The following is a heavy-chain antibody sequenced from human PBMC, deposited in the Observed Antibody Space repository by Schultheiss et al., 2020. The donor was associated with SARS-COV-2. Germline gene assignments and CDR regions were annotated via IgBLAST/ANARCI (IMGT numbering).Heavy chain of an antibody. Sequence: SETLSLTCTVSGGSISSGGYYWSWIRQHPGKGLEWIGYIYYSGSTYYNPSLKSRVTISVDTSKNQFSLKLSSVTAADTAVYYCARERRDYYYYYYMDVWGKGTTVTVSS. CDR1: GGSISSGGYY. CDR3: ARERRDYYYYYYMDV. V-gene: IGHV4-31*03. J-gene: IGHJ6*03. CDR2: IYYSGST.